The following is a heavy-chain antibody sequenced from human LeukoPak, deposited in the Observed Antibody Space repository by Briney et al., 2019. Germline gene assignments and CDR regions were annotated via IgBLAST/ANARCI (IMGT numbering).Heavy chain of an antibody. CDR1: GXTFSNAW. D-gene: IGHD6-19*01. Sequence: GGSLRLSCAASGXTFSNAWMSWVRQAPGKGLEWVGRIKSEINGGTTDYAAPVKGRFTISRDDSKDTLYLQMNSLKTEDTAVYFCTTEQWLVRYFDYWGQGTLVSVSS. J-gene: IGHJ4*02. CDR2: IKSEINGGTT. CDR3: TTEQWLVRYFDY. V-gene: IGHV3-15*01.